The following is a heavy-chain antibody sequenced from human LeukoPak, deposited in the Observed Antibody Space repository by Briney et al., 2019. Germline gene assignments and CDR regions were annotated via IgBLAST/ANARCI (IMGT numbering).Heavy chain of an antibody. CDR2: IWYDGSNK. Sequence: PGGSLRLSCAASGFTFSSYGMHWVRQAPGKGLEWVVVIWYDGSNKYYADSVKGRFTISRDNSKNTLYLQVNSLRAEGTAVYYCAKAGYCSSTSCYYYYYYMDVWGKGTTVTVSS. D-gene: IGHD2-2*03. CDR1: GFTFSSYG. J-gene: IGHJ6*03. CDR3: AKAGYCSSTSCYYYYYYMDV. V-gene: IGHV3-33*06.